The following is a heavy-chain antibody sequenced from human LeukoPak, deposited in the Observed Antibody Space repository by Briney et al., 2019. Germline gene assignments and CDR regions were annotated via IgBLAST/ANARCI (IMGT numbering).Heavy chain of an antibody. CDR3: AREARGSSTWSTGGPFDY. V-gene: IGHV3-74*01. J-gene: IGHJ4*02. CDR1: GFTFSSYW. Sequence: PGGSLRLSCAASGFTFSSYWMHWVRQAPGKGLVWVSRVNGGGSSTNYADSVKGRFTISRDNAKNILYLQMNSLRGEDTAVYYCAREARGSSTWSTGGPFDYWGQGALVTVSS. CDR2: VNGGGSST. D-gene: IGHD6-13*01.